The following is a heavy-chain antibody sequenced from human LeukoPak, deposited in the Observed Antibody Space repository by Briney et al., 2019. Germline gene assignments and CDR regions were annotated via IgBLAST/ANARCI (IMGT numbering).Heavy chain of an antibody. CDR2: ISGYTGNA. CDR3: ARGYHYGSGTYPFDY. CDR1: GYTFTDYG. Sequence: GSVKVSCKPSGYTFTDYGITWVRQAPGQGLEWMGWISGYTGNANYAQKLQGRVTMTTDTSTSTAYMELRSLRSDDTAVYYCARGYHYGSGTYPFDYWGQGTLVTVSS. V-gene: IGHV1-18*01. D-gene: IGHD3-10*01. J-gene: IGHJ4*02.